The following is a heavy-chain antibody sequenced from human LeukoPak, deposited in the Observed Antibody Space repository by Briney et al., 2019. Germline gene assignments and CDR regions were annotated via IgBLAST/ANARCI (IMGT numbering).Heavy chain of an antibody. CDR2: ISSRGNFI. Sequence: SGGSLRLSCAAFGFTFRDYYMTWLRQAPGKGLEYVSYISSRGNFIYYADSVRGRFNVSRDNAKNSLYLQMDSLRAEDTAVYYCVRGAKSGGRFDFWGQGPLVSVSA. D-gene: IGHD3-10*01. J-gene: IGHJ4*02. CDR3: VRGAKSGGRFDF. V-gene: IGHV3-11*01. CDR1: GFTFRDYY.